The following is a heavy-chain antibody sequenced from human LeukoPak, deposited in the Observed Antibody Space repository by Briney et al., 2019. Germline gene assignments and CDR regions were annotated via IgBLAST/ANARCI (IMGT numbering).Heavy chain of an antibody. V-gene: IGHV3-15*01. CDR2: IKSKTGGGTT. D-gene: IGHD5-18*01. CDR3: TTGRVTFDY. J-gene: IGHJ4*02. Sequence: GGSLRLSCAASGFTFSNAWMSWVRQAPGKGLEWVGRIKSKTGGGTTDYAAPVKGRFTISRDDSKNTLYLQMNSLKTEDTAVYYCTTGRVTFDYWGQGTLVTVSS. CDR1: GFTFSNAW.